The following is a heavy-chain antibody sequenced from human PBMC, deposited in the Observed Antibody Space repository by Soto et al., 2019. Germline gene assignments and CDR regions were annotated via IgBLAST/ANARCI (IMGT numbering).Heavy chain of an antibody. V-gene: IGHV3-23*01. J-gene: IGHJ4*02. CDR1: GFTFSSYA. Sequence: GGSLRLSCAASGFTFSSYAMSWVRQAPGKGLEWVSAISGSGGSTYYVDSVKGRFTISRDNSKNTLYLQMNSLRAEDTAVYYCAKVLSSGYQGVDYFDYWGQGTLVTVSS. D-gene: IGHD3-22*01. CDR2: ISGSGGST. CDR3: AKVLSSGYQGVDYFDY.